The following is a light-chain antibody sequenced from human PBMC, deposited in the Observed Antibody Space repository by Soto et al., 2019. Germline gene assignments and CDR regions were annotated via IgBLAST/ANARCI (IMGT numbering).Light chain of an antibody. CDR1: QTIGRNY. CDR3: QQYACSPLLT. Sequence: EIVLTQSPGTLSLSPGETATLSCRASQTIGRNYLAWYQQKPGQAPRLLIFGTSTRATGIPERFSGSGSGTAFSLSISSLEPEDFAVYYCQQYACSPLLTFGGGTKVEIK. V-gene: IGKV3-20*01. CDR2: GTS. J-gene: IGKJ4*01.